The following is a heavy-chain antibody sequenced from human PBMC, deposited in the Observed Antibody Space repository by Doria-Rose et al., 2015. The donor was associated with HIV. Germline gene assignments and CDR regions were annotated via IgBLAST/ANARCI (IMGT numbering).Heavy chain of an antibody. CDR2: IFSDYER. CDR3: ARIKSSRWYHKYYFDF. D-gene: IGHD6-13*01. V-gene: IGHV2-26*01. J-gene: IGHJ4*02. Sequence: QVTLKESGPVLVKLTETLTLTCTVSGVSLSSPGMGVSWIRQPPGKALEWLANIFSDYERSYKTSLKSRLTISRVTSKSQVVLTMTDMDPVDTATYYCARIKSSRWYHKYYFDFWGQGTLVIVSA. CDR1: GVSLSSPGMG.